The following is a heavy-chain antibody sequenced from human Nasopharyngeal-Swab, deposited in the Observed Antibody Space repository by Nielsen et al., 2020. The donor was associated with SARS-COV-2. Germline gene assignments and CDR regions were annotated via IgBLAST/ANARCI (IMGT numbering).Heavy chain of an antibody. CDR2: IYYSGST. Sequence: SETLSLTCAVYGGSFSGYYWSWIRQPPGKGLEWIGSIYYSGSTYYNPSLKSRVTISVDTSKNQFSLKLSSVTAADTAVYYCARDFLRWLRVFDYWGQGTLVTVSS. CDR3: ARDFLRWLRVFDY. J-gene: IGHJ4*02. D-gene: IGHD5-24*01. V-gene: IGHV4-34*01. CDR1: GGSFSGYY.